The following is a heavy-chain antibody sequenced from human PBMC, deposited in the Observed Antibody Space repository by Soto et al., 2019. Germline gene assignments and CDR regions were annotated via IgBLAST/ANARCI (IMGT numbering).Heavy chain of an antibody. Sequence: VASVKVSCKASGFTFTSSAMQWVRQARGQRLEWIGWIVVGSGNTNYAQKFQERVTITRDMSTSTAYMELSSLRSEDTAVYYCAADRVAAAGTYRFDPWGQGTLVTVSS. V-gene: IGHV1-58*02. CDR2: IVVGSGNT. CDR3: AADRVAAAGTYRFDP. J-gene: IGHJ5*02. D-gene: IGHD6-13*01. CDR1: GFTFTSSA.